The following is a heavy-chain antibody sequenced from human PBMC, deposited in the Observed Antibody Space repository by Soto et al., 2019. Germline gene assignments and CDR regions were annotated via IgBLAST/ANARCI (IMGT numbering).Heavy chain of an antibody. V-gene: IGHV3-23*01. CDR3: AKDADGYSYGYGGGASWFDP. CDR2: ISGSGGST. D-gene: IGHD5-18*01. Sequence: AGGSLRLSCAASGFTFSSYAMSWVRQAPGKGLEWVSAISGSGGSTYYADSVKGRFTISRDNSKNTLYLQMNSLRAEDTAVYYCAKDADGYSYGYGGGASWFDPWGQGTLVTVSS. J-gene: IGHJ5*02. CDR1: GFTFSSYA.